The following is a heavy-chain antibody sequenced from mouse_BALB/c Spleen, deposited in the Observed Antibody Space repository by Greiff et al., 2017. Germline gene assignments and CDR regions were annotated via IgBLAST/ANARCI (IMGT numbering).Heavy chain of an antibody. V-gene: IGHV3-6*02. Sequence: EVQLQESGPGLVKPSQSLSLTCSVTGYSITSGYYWNWIRQFPGNKLEWMGYISYDGSNNYNPSLKNRISITRDTSKNQFFLKLNSVTTEDTATYYCARGYYDSSYAMDYWGQGTSVTVSS. J-gene: IGHJ4*01. D-gene: IGHD2-4*01. CDR1: GYSITSGYY. CDR2: ISYDGSN. CDR3: ARGYYDSSYAMDY.